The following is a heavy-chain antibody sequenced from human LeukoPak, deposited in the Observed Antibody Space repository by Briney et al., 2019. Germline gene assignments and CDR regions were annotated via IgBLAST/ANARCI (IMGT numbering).Heavy chain of an antibody. J-gene: IGHJ2*01. V-gene: IGHV3-23*01. Sequence: GGSLRLSCAASGFTFSKHAVSWVRQAPGKGLEWVSVISISGDGTYYADSVKGRFTISRDNSKNTLYTQMKSLRAEDTAVYYCARRPTSLGYFDVWGRGTLVTVSS. CDR2: ISISGDGT. CDR1: GFTFSKHA. CDR3: ARRPTSLGYFDV.